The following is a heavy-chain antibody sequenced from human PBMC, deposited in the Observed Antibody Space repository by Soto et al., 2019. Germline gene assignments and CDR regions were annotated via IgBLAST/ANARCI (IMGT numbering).Heavy chain of an antibody. V-gene: IGHV4-34*02. CDR2: ISHDGGT. J-gene: IGHJ6*02. CDR3: ARGQLVWYGDLTPYHRDMDV. Sequence: QVQLQQWGAGLLRPSETLSLTCAFYGGSFDDFYWSWVRQSPGKGLEWVGGISHDGGTNYSPYLASRVSISVDTSKNQFSLNLRSVTAADTGLYYCARGQLVWYGDLTPYHRDMDVWGQGTTVTVSS. CDR1: GGSFDDFY. D-gene: IGHD3-10*01.